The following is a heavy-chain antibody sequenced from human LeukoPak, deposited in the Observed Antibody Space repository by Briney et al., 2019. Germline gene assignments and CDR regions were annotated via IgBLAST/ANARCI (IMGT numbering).Heavy chain of an antibody. CDR1: GYTFTSYA. CDR3: ARAGGYCGRISCPYYFDY. J-gene: IGHJ4*02. CDR2: INPSGGST. Sequence: ASVKVSCKASGYTFTSYAISWVRQAPGQGLEWMGIINPSGGSTSYAQKFQGRVTMTRDMSTSTVYMELSSLRSEDTAVYYCARAGGYCGRISCPYYFDYWGQGSLVAVSS. V-gene: IGHV1-46*01. D-gene: IGHD2-15*01.